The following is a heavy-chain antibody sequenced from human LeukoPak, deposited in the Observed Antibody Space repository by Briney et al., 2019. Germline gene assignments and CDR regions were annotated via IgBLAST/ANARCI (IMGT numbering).Heavy chain of an antibody. CDR1: GYTLTVYY. CDR2: INPNSGDT. Sequence: ASVKVSCKASGYTLTVYYMHWVRQAPGQGLEWMGWINPNSGDTNFAQKFQGRVTLTRDTSISAVYMELSRLRSDDTAVYYCTRADWSMLDYWGQGTLVTVSS. J-gene: IGHJ4*02. D-gene: IGHD1-1*01. CDR3: TRADWSMLDY. V-gene: IGHV1-2*02.